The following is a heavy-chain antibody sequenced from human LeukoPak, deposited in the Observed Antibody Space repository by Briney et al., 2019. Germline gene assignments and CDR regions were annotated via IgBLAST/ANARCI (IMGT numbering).Heavy chain of an antibody. Sequence: SETLSLTCTVSGYSISSGYYWGWIRQPPGKGLEWIGSIYHSGRTFYNPSLKGRVTISVDTSKNQFSLKLTSVTAADTAVYYCVRNWYGSSWSEQIYYFDYWGQGTLVTVSS. J-gene: IGHJ4*02. CDR3: VRNWYGSSWSEQIYYFDY. D-gene: IGHD6-13*01. CDR2: IYHSGRT. CDR1: GYSISSGYY. V-gene: IGHV4-38-2*02.